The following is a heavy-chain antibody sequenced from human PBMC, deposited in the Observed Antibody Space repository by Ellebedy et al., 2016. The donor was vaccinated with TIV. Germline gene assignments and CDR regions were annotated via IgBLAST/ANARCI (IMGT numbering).Heavy chain of an antibody. CDR3: ARGTLGGSWS. CDR2: IFHSGST. J-gene: IGHJ5*02. V-gene: IGHV4-39*07. CDR1: GDSLSSGDYY. Sequence: SETLSLTXTVSGDSLSSGDYYWNWIRQPPGKGLEWIGNIFHSGSTFYNPSLRSRVTISVDTSKNQFSLKLSSVTAADTAVYYCARGTLGGSWSWGQGTQVTVSS. D-gene: IGHD6-13*01.